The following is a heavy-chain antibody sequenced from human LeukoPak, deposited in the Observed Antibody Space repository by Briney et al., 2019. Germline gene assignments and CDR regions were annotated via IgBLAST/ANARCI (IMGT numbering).Heavy chain of an antibody. CDR3: AAGYSSSWANDY. D-gene: IGHD6-13*01. J-gene: IGHJ4*02. Sequence: SETLSLTCTVSGGSISSYYWSWIRQPPGKGLEWIGYIYYSGSTNYNPSLKSRVTISVDTSKNQFSLKLSSVTAADTAVYYCAAGYSSSWANDYWGQGTLVTVSS. CDR2: IYYSGST. CDR1: GGSISSYY. V-gene: IGHV4-59*12.